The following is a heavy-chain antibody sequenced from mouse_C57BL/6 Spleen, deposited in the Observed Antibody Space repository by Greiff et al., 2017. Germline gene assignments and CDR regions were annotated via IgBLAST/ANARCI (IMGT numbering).Heavy chain of an antibody. CDR2: INPGSGGT. J-gene: IGHJ2*01. Sequence: QVQLQQSGAELVRPGTSVKVSCKASGYAFTNYLIEWVKQRPGQGLEWIGVINPGSGGTNYNEKFKGKATLTADKSSSPAYMQLSSLTSEDSAVYFCARWDEGFDYGGQGTTLTVSS. CDR1: GYAFTNYL. D-gene: IGHD4-1*01. V-gene: IGHV1-54*01. CDR3: ARWDEGFDY.